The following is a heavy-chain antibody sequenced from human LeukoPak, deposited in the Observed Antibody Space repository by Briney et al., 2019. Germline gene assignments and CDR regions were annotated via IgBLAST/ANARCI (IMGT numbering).Heavy chain of an antibody. D-gene: IGHD6-6*01. J-gene: IGHJ5*02. CDR3: ARAGGSSTFNWFDR. V-gene: IGHV3-21*01. Sequence: GGSLRLACAASGFTPSSYSMNWVRQAPGKGPEWVSFISSGGINTDYAYSVQGRFTISRDNAENSLFLQMNSLPADDTAVYYCARAGGSSTFNWFDRWGQGTLVAVPS. CDR2: ISSGGINT. CDR1: GFTPSSYS.